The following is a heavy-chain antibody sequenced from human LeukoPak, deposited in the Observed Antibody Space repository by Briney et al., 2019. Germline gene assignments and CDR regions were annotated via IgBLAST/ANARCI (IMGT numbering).Heavy chain of an antibody. CDR3: VTEFWYRFDY. D-gene: IGHD3-3*01. CDR2: FAWDEIAI. Sequence: GESLKISCITSGFNFRRYNMAWVRQAPGKGLEWLATFAWDEIAIEYADSVRGRFTISRDNAKNSVHLQMTGLRAEDTAVYFCVTEFWYRFDYWGQGLLVTVSS. CDR1: GFNFRRYN. V-gene: IGHV3-7*01. J-gene: IGHJ4*02.